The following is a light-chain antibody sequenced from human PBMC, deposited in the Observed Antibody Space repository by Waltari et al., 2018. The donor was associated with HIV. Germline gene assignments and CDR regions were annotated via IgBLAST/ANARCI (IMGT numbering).Light chain of an antibody. CDR2: DNY. V-gene: IGLV1-51*01. Sequence: QSVFTQPPSMSAASGQKVTISCSGGTSNIGNNSVSWYQQIPGAAPKLLIYDNYKRPSGIPDRFSGSKSGTSGTLGITGLQSGDEADYYCGTWDSSLSSVVFGVGTKLTVL. CDR3: GTWDSSLSSVV. J-gene: IGLJ3*02. CDR1: TSNIGNNS.